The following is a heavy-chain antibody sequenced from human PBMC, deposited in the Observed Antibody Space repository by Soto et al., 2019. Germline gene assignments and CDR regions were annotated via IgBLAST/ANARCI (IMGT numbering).Heavy chain of an antibody. CDR1: GYSFTGYY. Sequence: ASVKVSCKASGYSFTGYYIQWLRQAPGQGRELMGWIYANSGDTKAAQKCQGRLTLTRDTSITTAYMELSSLRSDDTPIYYCASLQTSGWSGVHSGQGTRVTVS. CDR3: ASLQTSGWSGVH. CDR2: IYANSGDT. D-gene: IGHD6-13*01. V-gene: IGHV1-2*02. J-gene: IGHJ4*02.